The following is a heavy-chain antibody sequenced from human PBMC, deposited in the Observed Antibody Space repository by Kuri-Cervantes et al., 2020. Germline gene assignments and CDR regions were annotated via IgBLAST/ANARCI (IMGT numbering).Heavy chain of an antibody. CDR1: GYTFTSYA. D-gene: IGHD2-2*03. CDR2: INAGNGNT. Sequence: ASVKVSCKASGYTFTSYAMHWVRQAPGQRLEWMGWINAGNGNTNYSQKFQGRVTMTRDTSTSTVYMELSSLRSEDTAVYYCARDPGYCSSTSCYADYYYYMDVWGKGTTVTVSS. V-gene: IGHV1-3*01. J-gene: IGHJ6*03. CDR3: ARDPGYCSSTSCYADYYYYMDV.